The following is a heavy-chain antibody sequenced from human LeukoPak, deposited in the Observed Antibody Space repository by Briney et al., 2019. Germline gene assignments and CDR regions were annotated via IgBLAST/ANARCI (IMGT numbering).Heavy chain of an antibody. CDR3: ALKVLVRKTRFDP. CDR1: GGSFSGYY. D-gene: IGHD1-14*01. CDR2: INHSGST. J-gene: IGHJ5*02. V-gene: IGHV4-34*01. Sequence: PSETLSLTCAVYGGSFSGYYWSWIRQPPGKGLEWIGEINHSGSTNYNPSLKSRVTISVDTSKNQFSLKLSSVTAADTAVYYCALKVLVRKTRFDPWGQGTLVTVSS.